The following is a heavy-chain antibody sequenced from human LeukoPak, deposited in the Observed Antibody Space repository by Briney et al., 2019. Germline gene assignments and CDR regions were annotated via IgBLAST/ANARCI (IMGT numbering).Heavy chain of an antibody. D-gene: IGHD3-22*01. J-gene: IGHJ4*02. Sequence: GASVKVSCKASGYTFTSYGISWVRQAPGQGLEWMGWISAYNGNTNYAQKLQGRVTMTTDTSTSTAYMELRSLRSDDTAVYYCARDSSPVYYYDSSGYLDYWGQGTLVTVSS. V-gene: IGHV1-18*01. CDR2: ISAYNGNT. CDR3: ARDSSPVYYYDSSGYLDY. CDR1: GYTFTSYG.